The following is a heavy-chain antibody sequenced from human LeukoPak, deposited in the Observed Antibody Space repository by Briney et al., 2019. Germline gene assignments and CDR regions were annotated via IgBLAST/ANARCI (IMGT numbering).Heavy chain of an antibody. CDR3: VKGGNYGDFGVPYYYYMDV. V-gene: IGHV3-30*18. D-gene: IGHD4-17*01. CDR2: ISYDGSDK. J-gene: IGHJ6*03. Sequence: GGSLRLSCAASGFTFSNYGMHWVRQAPGKGLEWVAVISYDGSDKHYADSVKGRFTISRDNSKNTVFLQMNSLRAEDTALYYCVKGGNYGDFGVPYYYYMDVWGKGTTVTVSS. CDR1: GFTFSNYG.